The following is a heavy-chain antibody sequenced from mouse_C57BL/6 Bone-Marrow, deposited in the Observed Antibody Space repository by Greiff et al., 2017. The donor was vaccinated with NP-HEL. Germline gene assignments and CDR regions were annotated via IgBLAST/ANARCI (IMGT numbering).Heavy chain of an antibody. Sequence: EVNLVESGGGLVQPGGSLKLSCAASGFTFSDYYMYWVRQTPEKRLEWVAYISNGGGSTYYPDTVKGRFTISRDNAKNTLYLQMSRLKSEDTAMYYCARRDYWGQGTLVTVSA. V-gene: IGHV5-12*01. CDR2: ISNGGGST. CDR3: ARRDY. CDR1: GFTFSDYY. J-gene: IGHJ3*01. D-gene: IGHD3-3*01.